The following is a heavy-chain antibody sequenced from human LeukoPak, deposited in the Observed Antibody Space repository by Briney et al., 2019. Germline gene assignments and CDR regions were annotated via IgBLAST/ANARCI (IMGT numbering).Heavy chain of an antibody. CDR3: AREAAPGYYDSSGYYPSDY. CDR1: GGSVSSGSYY. D-gene: IGHD3-22*01. CDR2: IYYSGST. V-gene: IGHV4-61*01. Sequence: SETLSLTCTVSGGSVSSGSYYWSWVRQPPGKGLEWIVYIYYSGSTNYNPSLKSRVTISVDTSKNQFSLKLSSVTAADTAVYYCAREAAPGYYDSSGYYPSDYWGQGTLVTVSS. J-gene: IGHJ4*02.